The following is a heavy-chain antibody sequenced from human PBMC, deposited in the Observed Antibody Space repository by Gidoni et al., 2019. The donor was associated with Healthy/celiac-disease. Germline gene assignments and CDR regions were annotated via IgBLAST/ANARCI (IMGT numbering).Heavy chain of an antibody. CDR2: IIPIFGTA. CDR1: GGTFSSYA. Sequence: QVQLVQAGAEVKKPGSSVKVSCKDSGGTFSSYAISWVRQAPGQGLEWMGGIIPIFGTATYAQQFQGRVTITADESTSTAYMELSSLRSEDTAVYYCARGATAMVTPYYYGMDVWGQGTTVTVSS. V-gene: IGHV1-69*01. D-gene: IGHD5-18*01. J-gene: IGHJ6*02. CDR3: ARGATAMVTPYYYGMDV.